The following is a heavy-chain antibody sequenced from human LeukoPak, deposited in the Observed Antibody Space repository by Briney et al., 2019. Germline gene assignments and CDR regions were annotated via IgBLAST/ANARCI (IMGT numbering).Heavy chain of an antibody. Sequence: ASVKVSCKASGYTFTSYGISWVRQAPGQGLERVGWISAYNGNTNYAQKLQGRVTMTTDTSTSTAYMELRSLRSDDTAVYYCARDPYYDSSGYTYFDYWGQGTLVTVSS. CDR2: ISAYNGNT. CDR3: ARDPYYDSSGYTYFDY. CDR1: GYTFTSYG. J-gene: IGHJ4*02. V-gene: IGHV1-18*01. D-gene: IGHD3-22*01.